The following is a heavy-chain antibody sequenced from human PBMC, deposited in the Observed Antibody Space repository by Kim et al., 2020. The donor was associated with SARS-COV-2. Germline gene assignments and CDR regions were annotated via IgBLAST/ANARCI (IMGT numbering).Heavy chain of an antibody. D-gene: IGHD2-2*01. CDR3: ARDVWPVVVPAAIGNWFDP. CDR1: GGSISSYY. Sequence: SETLSLTCTVSGGSISSYYWSWIRQPAGKGLEWIGRIYTSGSTNYNPSLKSRVTMSVDTSKNQFSLKLSSVTAADTAVYYCARDVWPVVVPAAIGNWFDPWGQGTLVTVSS. V-gene: IGHV4-4*07. CDR2: IYTSGST. J-gene: IGHJ5*02.